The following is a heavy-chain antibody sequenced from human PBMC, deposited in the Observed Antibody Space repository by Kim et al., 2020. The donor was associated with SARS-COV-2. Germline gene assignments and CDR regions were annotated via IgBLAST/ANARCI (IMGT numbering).Heavy chain of an antibody. J-gene: IGHJ4*02. CDR2: ISYDGSNK. Sequence: GGSLRLSCAASGFTFSSYAMHWVRQAPGKGLEWVAVISYDGSNKYYADSVKGRFTISRDNSKNTLYLQMNSLRAEDTAVYYCARVGKVVVPAAIDYWGQG. D-gene: IGHD2-2*01. V-gene: IGHV3-30-3*01. CDR3: ARVGKVVVPAAIDY. CDR1: GFTFSSYA.